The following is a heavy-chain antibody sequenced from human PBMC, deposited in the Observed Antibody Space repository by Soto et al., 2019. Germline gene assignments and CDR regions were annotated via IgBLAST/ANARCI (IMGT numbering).Heavy chain of an antibody. Sequence: SETLSLTCTVSGDSIGRYYWSWIRQPPGKGLEWIGYIYYSGTTNYNPSLKSRVTISVDTSQSQFSLTLTAVTAADTAVYFCARASYYYNSTGYYYSGFDNWGQGTQVTVSS. CDR1: GDSIGRYY. D-gene: IGHD3-22*01. V-gene: IGHV4-59*01. J-gene: IGHJ4*02. CDR2: IYYSGTT. CDR3: ARASYYYNSTGYYYSGFDN.